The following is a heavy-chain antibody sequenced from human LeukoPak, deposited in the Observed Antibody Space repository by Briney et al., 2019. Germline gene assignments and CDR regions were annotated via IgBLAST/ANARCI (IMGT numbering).Heavy chain of an antibody. CDR2: ISWNSGSI. V-gene: IGHV3-9*01. D-gene: IGHD3-3*01. CDR1: GFTFDDYA. CDR3: AKDISASGSAFDI. J-gene: IGHJ3*02. Sequence: ESGGSLRLSCAASGFTFDDYAMHWVRQAPGKGLEWVSGISWNSGSIGYADSVKGRFTISRDNAKNSLYLQMNSLRAEDTALYYCAKDISASGSAFDIWGQGTMVTVSS.